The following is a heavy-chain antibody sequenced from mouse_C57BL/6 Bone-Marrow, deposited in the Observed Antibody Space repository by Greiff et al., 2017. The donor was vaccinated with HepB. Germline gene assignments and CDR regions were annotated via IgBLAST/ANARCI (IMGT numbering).Heavy chain of an antibody. CDR2: INPNNGGT. D-gene: IGHD2-1*01. V-gene: IGHV1-26*01. CDR1: GYTFTDYY. Sequence: EVQLKQSGPELVKPGASVKISCKASGYTFTDYYMNWVKQSHGKSLEWIGDINPNNGGTSYNQKFKGKATLTVDKSSSTAYMELRSLTSEDSAVYYCARAGYYGNPYWYFDVWGTGTTVTVSS. CDR3: ARAGYYGNPYWYFDV. J-gene: IGHJ1*03.